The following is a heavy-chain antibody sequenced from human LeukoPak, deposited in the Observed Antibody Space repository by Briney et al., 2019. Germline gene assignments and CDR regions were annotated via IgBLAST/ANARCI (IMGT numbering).Heavy chain of an antibody. CDR2: IYTSGSA. J-gene: IGHJ4*02. V-gene: IGHV4-61*02. CDR1: GGSISSGSYY. Sequence: SQTLSLTCTASGGSISSGSYYWSWIRQPAGKGLEWIGRIYTSGSANYNPSLKSRVTISVDTSKNQFSLKLSSVTAADTAVYYCARDPGYSSGWLDHWGQGTLVTVSS. D-gene: IGHD6-19*01. CDR3: ARDPGYSSGWLDH.